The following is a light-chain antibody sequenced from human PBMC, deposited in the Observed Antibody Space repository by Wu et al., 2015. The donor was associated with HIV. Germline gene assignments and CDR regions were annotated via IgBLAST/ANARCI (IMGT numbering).Light chain of an antibody. V-gene: IGKV3-15*01. J-gene: IGKJ1*01. Sequence: EIVMTQSPATLSVSPGERATLSCRASQSVTNNLAWYQQKPGQAPRLLIYGASTRATGIPARFSGSGSGTEFTLTISTMQSGDFAVYYCQQYDNWPPWTFGQGTKVDIK. CDR2: GAS. CDR3: QQYDNWPPWT. CDR1: QSVTNN.